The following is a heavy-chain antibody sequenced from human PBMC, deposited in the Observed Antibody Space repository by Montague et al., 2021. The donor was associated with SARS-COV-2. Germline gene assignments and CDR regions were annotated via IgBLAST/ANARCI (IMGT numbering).Heavy chain of an antibody. D-gene: IGHD2-2*01. Sequence: SETLSLTCAVSGGSISSSNWWSWVRQPPGKGLEWIGEIYHSGSTXXHPSLKSRVTISVDKSKNQFSLKLSSVTAADTAVYYCARRYCSSTSCPNWFDPWGQGTLVTVSS. CDR3: ARRYCSSTSCPNWFDP. CDR1: GGSISSSNW. J-gene: IGHJ5*02. CDR2: IYHSGST. V-gene: IGHV4-4*02.